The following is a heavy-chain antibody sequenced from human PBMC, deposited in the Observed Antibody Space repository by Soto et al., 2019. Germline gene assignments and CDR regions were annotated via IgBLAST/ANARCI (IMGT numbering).Heavy chain of an antibody. D-gene: IGHD5-18*01. Sequence: GASVKVSCKASGYTFTSYGISWVRQAPGQGLEWMGWISAYNGNTNYAQKIKGRVTMTTDTSTSTAYMELRSLKSDDTAVFYCARFAVAMDTAMVDYGMDVWGQGTTVTVSS. CDR1: GYTFTSYG. J-gene: IGHJ6*02. V-gene: IGHV1-18*01. CDR3: ARFAVAMDTAMVDYGMDV. CDR2: ISAYNGNT.